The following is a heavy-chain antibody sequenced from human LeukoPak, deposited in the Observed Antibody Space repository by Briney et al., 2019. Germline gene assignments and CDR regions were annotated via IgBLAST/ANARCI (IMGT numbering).Heavy chain of an antibody. Sequence: ASVKVSCKASGNTFTGYYMHWVRQAPGQGLEWMGWINPNSGGTNYAQKFQGRVTMTRDTSISTAYMELSRLRSDDTAVYYCARGSVTLSGVVVENWYFDLWGRGTLVTVSS. V-gene: IGHV1-2*02. D-gene: IGHD3-3*01. CDR1: GNTFTGYY. J-gene: IGHJ2*01. CDR3: ARGSVTLSGVVVENWYFDL. CDR2: INPNSGGT.